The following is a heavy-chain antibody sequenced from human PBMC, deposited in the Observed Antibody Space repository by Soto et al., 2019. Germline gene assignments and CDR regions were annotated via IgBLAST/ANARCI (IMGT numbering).Heavy chain of an antibody. CDR3: ARYCSGGSCYRAEYFQY. D-gene: IGHD2-15*01. Sequence: GASVKVSCKASGGTFSSYAISWVRQAPGQGLEWMGGIIPIFGTANYAQKFQGRVTITADKSTSTAYMELSSLRSEDTAVYYCARYCSGGSCYRAEYFQYWGQGTLVTVSS. V-gene: IGHV1-69*06. J-gene: IGHJ1*01. CDR1: GGTFSSYA. CDR2: IIPIFGTA.